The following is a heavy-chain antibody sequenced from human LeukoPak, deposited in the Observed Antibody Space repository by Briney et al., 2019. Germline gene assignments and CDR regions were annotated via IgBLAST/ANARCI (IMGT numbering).Heavy chain of an antibody. CDR1: GGSISSYY. J-gene: IGHJ4*02. Sequence: SETLSLTCTVSGGSISSYYWSWIRQPPGKGLEWIGYIYYSGSTNYNPSLKSRVTISVDTSKNQFSLKLSSVTAADTAVYYWARDTYYYDSSGYRPFDYWGQGTLVTVSS. CDR3: ARDTYYYDSSGYRPFDY. CDR2: IYYSGST. D-gene: IGHD3-22*01. V-gene: IGHV4-59*01.